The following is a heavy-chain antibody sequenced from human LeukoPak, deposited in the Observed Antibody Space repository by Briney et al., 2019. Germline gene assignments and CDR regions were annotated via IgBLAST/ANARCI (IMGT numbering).Heavy chain of an antibody. CDR2: IYHSGSI. CDR1: GYSISNGYF. CDR3: ARAGGVKTAALDLDY. Sequence: SETLSLNCTVSGYSISNGYFWGWIRQPPGKGLECIGTIYHSGSIYYNPSLKGRVTISVDTSKNQFSLKLNSLTAADTAVYYCARAGGVKTAALDLDYWGQGTLVTVSS. J-gene: IGHJ4*02. D-gene: IGHD6-25*01. V-gene: IGHV4-38-2*02.